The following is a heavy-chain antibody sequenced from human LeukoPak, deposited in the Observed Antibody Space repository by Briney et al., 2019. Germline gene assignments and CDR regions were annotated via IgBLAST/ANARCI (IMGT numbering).Heavy chain of an antibody. D-gene: IGHD6-13*01. CDR3: AREDSSRPPYYFDY. CDR2: ISSSSSYI. Sequence: GGSLRLSCAASGFTFSSYSMNWVRQAPGKGLEWVSSISSSSSYIYYADSVKGRFTISRDNAKNSLYLQMNSLRAEDTAVYYCAREDSSRPPYYFDYLGQGNPVNVPS. CDR1: GFTFSSYS. J-gene: IGHJ4*01. V-gene: IGHV3-21*01.